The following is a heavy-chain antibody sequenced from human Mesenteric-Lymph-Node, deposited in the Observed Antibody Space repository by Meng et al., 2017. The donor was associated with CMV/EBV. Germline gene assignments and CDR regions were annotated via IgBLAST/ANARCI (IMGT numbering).Heavy chain of an antibody. CDR1: GFTFSSYW. Sequence: GESLKISCAASGFTFSSYWMHWVRQAPGKGLVWVSRINSDGSTTNYADSVKGRFTISRDNSKNTLYLQMNSLRAEDTAVYYCAKDPLSHYYDSSGYFDYWGQGTLVTVSS. J-gene: IGHJ4*02. CDR3: AKDPLSHYYDSSGYFDY. D-gene: IGHD3-22*01. V-gene: IGHV3-74*01. CDR2: INSDGSTT.